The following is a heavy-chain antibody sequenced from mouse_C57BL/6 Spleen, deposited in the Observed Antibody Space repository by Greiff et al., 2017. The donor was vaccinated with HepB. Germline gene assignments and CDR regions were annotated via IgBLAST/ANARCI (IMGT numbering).Heavy chain of an antibody. CDR3: TRNNWDPVYWYFDV. CDR1: GYTFTSYW. CDR2: IYPGNSDT. D-gene: IGHD4-1*02. Sequence: VQLQQSGTVLARPGASVKMSCKTSGYTFTSYWMHWVKQRPGQGLEWIGAIYPGNSDTSYNQKFKGKAKLTAVTSASTAYMELSSLTNEDSAVYYCTRNNWDPVYWYFDVWGTGTTVTVSS. J-gene: IGHJ1*03. V-gene: IGHV1-5*01.